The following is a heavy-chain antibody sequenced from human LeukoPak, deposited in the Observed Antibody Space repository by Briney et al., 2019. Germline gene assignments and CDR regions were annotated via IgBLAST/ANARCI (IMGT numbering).Heavy chain of an antibody. V-gene: IGHV6-1*01. CDR2: TYYRSKWYN. Sequence: SQTLSLTCAISGDSVSSNSAAWNWIRQSPSRGLEWLGRTYYRSKWYNDYAVSVKSRITINPDTSKNQFSLQLSSVTAADTAVYYCASTRPYSSGWYPHFDYWGQGTLVTVSS. CDR3: ASTRPYSSGWYPHFDY. CDR1: GDSVSSNSAA. D-gene: IGHD6-19*01. J-gene: IGHJ4*02.